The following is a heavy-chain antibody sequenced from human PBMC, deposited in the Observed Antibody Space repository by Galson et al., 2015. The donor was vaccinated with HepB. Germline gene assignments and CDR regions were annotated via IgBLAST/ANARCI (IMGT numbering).Heavy chain of an antibody. D-gene: IGHD2-8*01. Sequence: SLRLSCAASGFTFSSYAMSWVRQAPGKGLEWVSAISGSGGSTYYADSVKGRFTISRDNSKNTLYLQMNSLRAEDTAVYYCAKVDGRSYWYFDLWGRGTLVTVSS. CDR3: AKVDGRSYWYFDL. J-gene: IGHJ2*01. CDR1: GFTFSSYA. V-gene: IGHV3-23*01. CDR2: ISGSGGST.